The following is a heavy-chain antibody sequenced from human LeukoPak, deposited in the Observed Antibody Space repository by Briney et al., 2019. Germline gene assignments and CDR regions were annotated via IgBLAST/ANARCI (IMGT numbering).Heavy chain of an antibody. D-gene: IGHD2-15*01. CDR1: GGSFSGYY. CDR3: GRDALVGYFSYYYMDV. CDR2: INHSGST. J-gene: IGHJ6*03. Sequence: SETLSLTCAVYGGSFSGYYWSWIRQPPGKGLEWIGEINHSGSTNYNPSLKSRVTISIDTSKSQFSLKLTSMTAADTAVYYCGRDALVGYFSYYYMDVWGKGTTVTVSS. V-gene: IGHV4-34*01.